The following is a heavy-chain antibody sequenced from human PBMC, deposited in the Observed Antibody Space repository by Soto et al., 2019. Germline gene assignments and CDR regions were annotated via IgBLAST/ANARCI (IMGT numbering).Heavy chain of an antibody. J-gene: IGHJ6*02. D-gene: IGHD1-26*01. Sequence: QVQLVESGGGVVQPGRSLRLSCAASGFTFSSYGMHWVRQAPGKGLEWVAVIWYDGSNKYYADSVKGRFTISRDNSKNTLYLQMNSLRAEDTAVYYCARERPGGSPRIYYGMDVWGQGTTVTVSS. CDR3: ARERPGGSPRIYYGMDV. CDR1: GFTFSSYG. V-gene: IGHV3-33*01. CDR2: IWYDGSNK.